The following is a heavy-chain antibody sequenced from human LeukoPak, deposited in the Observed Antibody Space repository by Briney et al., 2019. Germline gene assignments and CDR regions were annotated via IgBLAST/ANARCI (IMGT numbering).Heavy chain of an antibody. CDR1: GGTFSSYA. Sequence: SSVKVTCKASGGTFSSYAISWVRQAPGQGLEWMGRIIPILGIANYAQKFQGRVTITADKSTSTAYMELSSLRSEDTAVYYCATNLVDYYYGSGSYLDYWGQGTLVTVSS. CDR3: ATNLVDYYYGSGSYLDY. D-gene: IGHD3-10*01. V-gene: IGHV1-69*04. J-gene: IGHJ4*02. CDR2: IIPILGIA.